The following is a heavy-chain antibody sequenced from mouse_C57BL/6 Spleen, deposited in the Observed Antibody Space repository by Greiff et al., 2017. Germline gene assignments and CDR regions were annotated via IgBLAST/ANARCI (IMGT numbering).Heavy chain of an antibody. V-gene: IGHV5-17*01. CDR2: ISSGSSTI. D-gene: IGHD1-1*01. CDR1: GFTFSDYG. CDR3: ATVARYAMDY. J-gene: IGHJ4*01. Sequence: EVKLMESGGGLVKPGGSLKLSCAASGFTFSDYGMHWVRQAPEKGLEWVAYISSGSSTIYYADTVKGRFTISRDNAKNTLFLQMTSLRSEDTAMYYCATVARYAMDYWGQGTSVTVSS.